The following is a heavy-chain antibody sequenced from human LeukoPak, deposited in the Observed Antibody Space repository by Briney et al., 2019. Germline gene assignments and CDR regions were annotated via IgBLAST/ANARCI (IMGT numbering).Heavy chain of an antibody. CDR1: GGSFSGYY. CDR2: INHSGST. CDR3: ARGRPGLLYFDWLKNLLFDY. D-gene: IGHD3-9*01. Sequence: SATLSLTCAVYGGSFSGYYWSWIRQPPGKGLELIGEINHSGSTNYNPSLKSRVTISVDTSKNQFSLKLSSVTAADTAVYYCARGRPGLLYFDWLKNLLFDYWGQGTQVTVSS. V-gene: IGHV4-34*01. J-gene: IGHJ4*02.